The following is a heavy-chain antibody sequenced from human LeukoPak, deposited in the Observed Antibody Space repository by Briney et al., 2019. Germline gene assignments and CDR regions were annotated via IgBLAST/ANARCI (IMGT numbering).Heavy chain of an antibody. V-gene: IGHV6-1*01. Sequence: SQTLSLTCALSGDSVSSNSAAWNWIRQSPSRGLEWLGRTYYRSKWYNDYAGSVKSRITINPDTSENQFSLQLNSVTPEDTAVYYCARGGETSVWYFDLWGRGTLVTVSS. CDR1: GDSVSSNSAA. J-gene: IGHJ2*01. CDR3: ARGGETSVWYFDL. CDR2: TYYRSKWYN. D-gene: IGHD4-17*01.